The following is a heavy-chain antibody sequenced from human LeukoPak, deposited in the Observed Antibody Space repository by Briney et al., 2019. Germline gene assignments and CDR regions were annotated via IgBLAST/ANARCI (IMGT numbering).Heavy chain of an antibody. Sequence: GESLRLSCVASGFTFSTYYMSWVRQAPGKGLEWVASIRQDGREKYYVDSVKGRFTISRDNSKNTLYLQMNSLRAEDTAVYYCAKLYYDFWSAYRGYFDYWGQGTLVTVSS. CDR3: AKLYYDFWSAYRGYFDY. CDR1: GFTFSTYY. J-gene: IGHJ4*02. V-gene: IGHV3-7*03. D-gene: IGHD3-3*01. CDR2: IRQDGREK.